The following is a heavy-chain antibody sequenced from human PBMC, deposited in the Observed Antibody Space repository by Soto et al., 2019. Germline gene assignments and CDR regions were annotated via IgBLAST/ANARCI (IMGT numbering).Heavy chain of an antibody. J-gene: IGHJ6*02. D-gene: IGHD3-3*01. Sequence: PGGSLRLSCVVSGFMFSDHAMNWVRQAPGKGPEWISRIDESGGTTSYADSVKGRFTISRDNTRDSLYLHMSNLRAEDTAIYYCARDRSLNFAVPPYVMDVCGPGTAVTVYS. CDR2: IDESGGTT. CDR1: GFMFSDHA. V-gene: IGHV3-48*03. CDR3: ARDRSLNFAVPPYVMDV.